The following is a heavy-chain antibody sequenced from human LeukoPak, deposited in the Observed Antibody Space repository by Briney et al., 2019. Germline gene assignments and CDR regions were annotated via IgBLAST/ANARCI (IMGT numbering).Heavy chain of an antibody. CDR1: GGPISSYY. V-gene: IGHV4-59*08. J-gene: IGHJ6*02. D-gene: IGHD2-15*01. CDR3: ARHLGGYYYYGMDV. Sequence: SETLSLTCTVSGGPISSYYWSWIRQPPGKGLEWIGYIYYSGSTNYNPSLKSRVTISVDTSKNQFSLKLSSVTAADTAVYYCARHLGGYYYYGMDVWGQGTTVTVSS. CDR2: IYYSGST.